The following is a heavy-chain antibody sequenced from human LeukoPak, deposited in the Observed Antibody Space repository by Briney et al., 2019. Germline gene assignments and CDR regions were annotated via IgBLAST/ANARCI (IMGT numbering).Heavy chain of an antibody. J-gene: IGHJ5*02. D-gene: IGHD3-10*01. V-gene: IGHV1-2*02. CDR1: GYTFTGYY. CDR2: INPNSGAT. Sequence: ASVNVSCKASGYTFTGYYIHWVRQAPGPGLEWMAWINPNSGATNYAQKFQGRVTMTRDTSISTAYMELSRLASVDTAVYFCARGRFGEWDNWFDPWGQGTLVTVSS. CDR3: ARGRFGEWDNWFDP.